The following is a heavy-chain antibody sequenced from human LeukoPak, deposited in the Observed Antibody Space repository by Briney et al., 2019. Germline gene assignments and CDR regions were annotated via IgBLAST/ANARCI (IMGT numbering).Heavy chain of an antibody. J-gene: IGHJ6*03. Sequence: RGEPLKISCKGSGYSFTSYWIGWVRQMPGKGLEWMGIIYPGDSDTRYSPSFQGQVTISADKSISTAYLQWSSLKASDTAMYYCARNRLDSSGYKSDYYYMDVWGKGTTVTVSS. V-gene: IGHV5-51*01. CDR2: IYPGDSDT. CDR3: ARNRLDSSGYKSDYYYMDV. CDR1: GYSFTSYW. D-gene: IGHD3-22*01.